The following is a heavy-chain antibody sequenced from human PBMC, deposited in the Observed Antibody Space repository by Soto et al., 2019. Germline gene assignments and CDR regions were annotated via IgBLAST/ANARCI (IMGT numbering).Heavy chain of an antibody. Sequence: QVQLVESGGGVVQPGRSLRLSCAASGFTFSSYAMHWVRQAPGKGLEWVAGISYDGSNKYYAASVKGRFTISRDNSKDTLYLKMNGLRAEDTAVYYCARGRGIVVVVAAKGGFDPWGQGTLVTVSS. CDR1: GFTFSSYA. CDR3: ARGRGIVVVVAAKGGFDP. CDR2: ISYDGSNK. D-gene: IGHD2-15*01. V-gene: IGHV3-30-3*01. J-gene: IGHJ5*02.